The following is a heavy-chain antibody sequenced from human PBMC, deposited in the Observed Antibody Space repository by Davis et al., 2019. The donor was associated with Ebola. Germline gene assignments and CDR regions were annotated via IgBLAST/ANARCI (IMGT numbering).Heavy chain of an antibody. V-gene: IGHV1-3*01. CDR2: INAGNGNT. D-gene: IGHD4-17*01. CDR1: GYSFTHYA. J-gene: IGHJ5*02. CDR3: ATAFDRRHYGSWFDP. Sequence: ASVKVSCKASGYSFTHYAMHWVRQAPGQRPEWMGWINAGNGNTKYSQKFQGRVTMTRNTSITTAYMEVSSLTSEDTAVYYCATAFDRRHYGSWFDPWGQGTPVTVSS.